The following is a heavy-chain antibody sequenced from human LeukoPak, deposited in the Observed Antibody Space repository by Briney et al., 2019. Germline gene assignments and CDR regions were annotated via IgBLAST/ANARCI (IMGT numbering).Heavy chain of an antibody. D-gene: IGHD3-3*01. J-gene: IGHJ3*02. V-gene: IGHV1-2*02. CDR1: GYTFTSYY. CDR2: INPNSGGT. CDR3: ARGAYDFWSGYLDAFDI. Sequence: ASVKVSCKASGYTFTSYYMHWVRQAPGQGLEWMGWINPNSGGTNYAQKFQGRVTMTRDTSISTAYMELSRLRSDDTAVYYCARGAYDFWSGYLDAFDIWGQGTMVTVSS.